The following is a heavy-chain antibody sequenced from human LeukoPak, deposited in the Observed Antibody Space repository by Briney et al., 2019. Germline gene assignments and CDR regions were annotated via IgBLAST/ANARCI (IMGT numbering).Heavy chain of an antibody. CDR3: ARHGHCTNGVCYSNYYYYMDV. Sequence: GGSLKISCKGSGYRFTDYWIGWVRQMPGKGLEWMGIIYPDDSDTRYSPSFEGQVIISVDKSISTAYLQWSSLKASDTATYYCARHGHCTNGVCYSNYYYYMDVWGKGTTVTVSS. V-gene: IGHV5-51*01. J-gene: IGHJ6*03. CDR2: IYPDDSDT. D-gene: IGHD2-8*01. CDR1: GYRFTDYW.